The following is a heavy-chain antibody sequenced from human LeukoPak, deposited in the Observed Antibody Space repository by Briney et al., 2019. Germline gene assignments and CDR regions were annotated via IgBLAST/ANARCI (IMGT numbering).Heavy chain of an antibody. Sequence: ASVKVSCKASGYTFTSYYMHWVRQAPGQGLEWMGVIIPSGGSTIYAQKFQGRLTITRDTSTSTVYMEMSSLRSEDTAVYYCARELYPYSSDYDYWGQGTLVTVSS. D-gene: IGHD6-19*01. CDR3: ARELYPYSSDYDY. J-gene: IGHJ4*02. CDR2: IIPSGGST. CDR1: GYTFTSYY. V-gene: IGHV1-46*01.